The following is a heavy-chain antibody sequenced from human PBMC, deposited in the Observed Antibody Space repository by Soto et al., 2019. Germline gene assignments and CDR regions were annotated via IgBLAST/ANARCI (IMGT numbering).Heavy chain of an antibody. CDR2: ISYNGGTK. Sequence: QVQLVESGGGVVQPGTSLGLSCATSGFIFSTYSLHWVRQAPGKGLEWVAVISYNGGTKFYTDSVKGRFTISRDNYKKKLYLQMNTLRVEDTALYYCAKEYDDTEDAFDSWGQGTLITVSS. D-gene: IGHD5-18*01. V-gene: IGHV3-30*04. J-gene: IGHJ4*02. CDR3: AKEYDDTEDAFDS. CDR1: GFIFSTYS.